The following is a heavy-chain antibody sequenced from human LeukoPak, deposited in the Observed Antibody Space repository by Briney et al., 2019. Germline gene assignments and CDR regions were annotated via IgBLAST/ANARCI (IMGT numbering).Heavy chain of an antibody. V-gene: IGHV1-18*01. D-gene: IGHD2-15*01. CDR1: GYIFTRYG. J-gene: IGHJ4*02. Sequence: ASVKVSCKASGYIFTRYGISWVRQAPGQGLEWMGWISILYGETKYAQKFQGRLTMTTDTSTNTAYMELRSLRPDYTAMYYCARDFFPGHCSGLSCFLLGYWGQGSLVTVPS. CDR3: ARDFFPGHCSGLSCFLLGY. CDR2: ISILYGET.